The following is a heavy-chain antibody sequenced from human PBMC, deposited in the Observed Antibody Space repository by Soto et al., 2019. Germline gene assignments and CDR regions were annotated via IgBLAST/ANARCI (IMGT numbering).Heavy chain of an antibody. CDR2: INPADSDT. J-gene: IGHJ4*02. D-gene: IGHD3-22*01. Sequence: GESLKISCKGSGYSFISYWLAWVRQMPGKGLEWMAIINPADSDTRYSPSFQGQVTISADKSINTAYLKWSSLRASDTAMYYSARSDSTGYYVYWRQRTLVTVSS. CDR3: ARSDSTGYYVY. V-gene: IGHV5-51*01. CDR1: GYSFISYW.